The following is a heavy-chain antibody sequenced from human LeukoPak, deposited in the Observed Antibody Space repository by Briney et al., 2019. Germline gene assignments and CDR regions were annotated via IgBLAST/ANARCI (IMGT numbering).Heavy chain of an antibody. D-gene: IGHD3-10*01. Sequence: GGSLRLSCAASGFTFDDYAMHWVRQAPGKGLEWVSGISWNSGSISYADSVKGRFTISRDNSKNTLYLQMNSLRAEDTAVYYCAKDLRGPDYMDVWGKGTTVTISS. CDR2: ISWNSGSI. CDR3: AKDLRGPDYMDV. J-gene: IGHJ6*03. V-gene: IGHV3-9*01. CDR1: GFTFDDYA.